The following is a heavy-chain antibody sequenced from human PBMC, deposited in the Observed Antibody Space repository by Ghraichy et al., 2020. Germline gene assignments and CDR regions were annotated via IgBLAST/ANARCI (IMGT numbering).Heavy chain of an antibody. CDR3: ANHGAARLDY. J-gene: IGHJ4*02. CDR1: GFTFSSYA. V-gene: IGHV3-23*01. D-gene: IGHD6-6*01. Sequence: LSLTCAASGFTFSSYAMSWVRQAPGKGLEWVSAITGTGGSTFYADSVKGRFTISRDNSKNTLYLQMNSLRADDTAVYYCANHGAARLDYWGQGTLVTVSS. CDR2: ITGTGGST.